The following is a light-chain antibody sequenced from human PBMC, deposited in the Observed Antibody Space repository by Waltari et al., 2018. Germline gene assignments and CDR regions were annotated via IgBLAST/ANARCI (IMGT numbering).Light chain of an antibody. V-gene: IGLV2-23*01. Sequence: QSALTQPASVSGSPGQSITISCTGTSSDVGSYNLVSWYQQHPGKAPKLMIYEGSKRPSGVSNRFSGPKSGNTASLTISGLQAEDEADYYCCSYAGSSTPVVFGGGTKLTVL. CDR2: EGS. CDR1: SSDVGSYNL. CDR3: CSYAGSSTPVV. J-gene: IGLJ2*01.